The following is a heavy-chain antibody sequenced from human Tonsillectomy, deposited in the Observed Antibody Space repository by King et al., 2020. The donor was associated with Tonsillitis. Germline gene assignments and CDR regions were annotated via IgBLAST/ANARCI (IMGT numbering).Heavy chain of an antibody. CDR3: ARVYTAFDI. V-gene: IGHV4-34*01. J-gene: IGHJ3*02. D-gene: IGHD3-16*01. Sequence: VQLQQWGAGLLKPSETLSLTCAVYGGSFSGYYWSWNRQPPGKGLEWIGEINHSGSTNYNPSLKSRVTISVDTSKNQFSLKLSSVTAADTAVYYCARVYTAFDIWGQGTMVTVSS. CDR2: INHSGST. CDR1: GGSFSGYY.